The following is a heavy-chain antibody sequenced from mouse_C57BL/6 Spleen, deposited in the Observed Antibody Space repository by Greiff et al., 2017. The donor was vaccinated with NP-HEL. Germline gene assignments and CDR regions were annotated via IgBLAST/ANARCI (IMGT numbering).Heavy chain of an antibody. CDR1: GYTFTSYW. V-gene: IGHV1-55*01. Sequence: QVQLQQPGAELVKPGASVKMSCKASGYTFTSYWITWVKQRPGQGLEWIGDIYPGSGSTNYNEKFKSKATLPVDTSSSTAYMQLSSLTSEDSAVYYCARMVTTVGYAMDYWGQGTSVTVSS. CDR2: IYPGSGST. D-gene: IGHD2-2*01. J-gene: IGHJ4*01. CDR3: ARMVTTVGYAMDY.